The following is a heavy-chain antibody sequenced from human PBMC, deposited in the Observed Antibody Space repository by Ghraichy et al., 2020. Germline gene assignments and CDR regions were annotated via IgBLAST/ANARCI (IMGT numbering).Heavy chain of an antibody. V-gene: IGHV3-23*01. D-gene: IGHD2-21*01. CDR2: AGGSGGGT. Sequence: LSLTCAASGFRFSNYAMSWVRQAPGKGLEWVSAAGGSGGGTYYADSVKGRFTISRDNSKSTLYLQMNSLRVEDTAVYYCAKGGEAMSSFPNWGQGTMITVSS. CDR3: AKGGEAMSSFPN. J-gene: IGHJ3*01. CDR1: GFRFSNYA.